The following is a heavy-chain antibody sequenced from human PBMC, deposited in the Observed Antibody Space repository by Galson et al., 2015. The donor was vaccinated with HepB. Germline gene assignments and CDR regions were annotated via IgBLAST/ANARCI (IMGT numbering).Heavy chain of an antibody. CDR1: GDSISSYY. D-gene: IGHD3-22*01. CDR3: ARRYYYDSGGYHY. V-gene: IGHV4-59*01. Sequence: SETLSLTCTVSGDSISSYYWSWIRQPPGKGLEWIGYIYYSGSTNCNPSLKSRVTISVDRSKNQFSLKLSSVTAEDTAVYYCARRYYYDSGGYHYWGQGTLVTVSS. CDR2: IYYSGST. J-gene: IGHJ4*02.